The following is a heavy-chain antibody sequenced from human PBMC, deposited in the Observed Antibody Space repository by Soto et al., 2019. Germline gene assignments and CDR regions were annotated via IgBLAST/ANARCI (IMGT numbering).Heavy chain of an antibody. J-gene: IGHJ5*02. CDR1: GFSFMNYA. Sequence: EVQLLESGGGSVQPGESLRLSCTGSGFSFMNYAMDWVRQAPGKGLEWLSAISDKGADTDYAPPAKGRFTISRDNSKTTVYLQLNHLHYYTTAVYFSATDAAGATESWGQGTLVSVSS. D-gene: IGHD1-26*01. CDR3: ATDAAGATES. CDR2: ISDKGADT. V-gene: IGHV3-23*01.